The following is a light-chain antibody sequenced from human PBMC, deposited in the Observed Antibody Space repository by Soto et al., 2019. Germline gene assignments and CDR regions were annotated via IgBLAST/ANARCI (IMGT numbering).Light chain of an antibody. J-gene: IGKJ1*01. V-gene: IGKV1-5*01. CDR2: DVS. CDR3: QQYNTYPRT. Sequence: DIPMTQSPSTLSASVGDRITITCRASQSIDTWLAWFQQKPGKAPKLLIYDVSSLASGVPSRFSGSRSGTEFTLSISSLQPDDFATYYCQQYNTYPRTFGQGTKVEIK. CDR1: QSIDTW.